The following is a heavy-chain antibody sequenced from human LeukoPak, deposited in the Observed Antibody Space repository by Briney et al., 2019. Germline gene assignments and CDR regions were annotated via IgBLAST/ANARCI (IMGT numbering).Heavy chain of an antibody. V-gene: IGHV4-61*01. J-gene: IGHJ4*02. CDR3: ARLPSGPLNPPYDY. Sequence: KTSETLSLTCTVSGGSVSSGSYYWSWIRQPPGKGLESIGYIYYSGDTIYNPSLASRVTISVDTSKNQFSLKLTSVTAADTAVYYCARLPSGPLNPPYDYWGQGSLVTVSS. CDR1: GGSVSSGSYY. CDR2: IYYSGDT. D-gene: IGHD3-10*01.